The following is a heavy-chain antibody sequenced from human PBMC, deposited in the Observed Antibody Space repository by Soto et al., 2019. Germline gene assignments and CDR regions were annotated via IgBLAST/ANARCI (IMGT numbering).Heavy chain of an antibody. Sequence: GGSLRLSCASSGFTFSSYAMSWVRQAPGKGLEWVSAIISSGSATYYADSVKGRFTISRDNSKNTLYLQMNSLRVEDTAVYFCAKEHPFDWLLYVDYWGQGALVTVSS. CDR2: IISSGSAT. CDR1: GFTFSSYA. V-gene: IGHV3-23*01. J-gene: IGHJ4*02. D-gene: IGHD3-9*01. CDR3: AKEHPFDWLLYVDY.